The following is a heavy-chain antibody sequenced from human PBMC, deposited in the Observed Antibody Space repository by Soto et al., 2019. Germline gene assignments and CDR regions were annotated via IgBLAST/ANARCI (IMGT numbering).Heavy chain of an antibody. V-gene: IGHV3-23*01. CDR1: GFDFNKYA. D-gene: IGHD2-2*02. Sequence: GGSLRLSCAAFGFDFNKYAVTWVRQAPGKGLQWVSSITSNGDSTYYADSVKGRFTTSRDNSKNTLYLQMNSLRADDTAVFYCAKDSPPYTTSPFYFDSWGQGTLVTVSS. CDR3: AKDSPPYTTSPFYFDS. CDR2: ITSNGDST. J-gene: IGHJ4*02.